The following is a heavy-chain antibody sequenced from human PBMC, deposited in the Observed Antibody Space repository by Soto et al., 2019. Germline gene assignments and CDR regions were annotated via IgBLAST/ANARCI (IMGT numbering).Heavy chain of an antibody. J-gene: IGHJ6*02. CDR3: ATHSSSSLYYYYGMDV. V-gene: IGHV1-69*13. CDR2: IIPIFGTA. Sequence: GASVKVSCKASGGTFSSYAMSWVRQAPGQGLEWMGGIIPIFGTANYAQKFQGRVTITADESTSTAYMELSSLRSEDTAVYYCATHSSSSLYYYYGMDVWGQGTTVTVSS. D-gene: IGHD6-6*01. CDR1: GGTFSSYA.